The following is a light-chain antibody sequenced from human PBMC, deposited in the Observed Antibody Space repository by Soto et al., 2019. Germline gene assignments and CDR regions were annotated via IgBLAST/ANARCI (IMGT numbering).Light chain of an antibody. CDR3: SSYTSTSTLIV. J-gene: IGLJ1*01. Sequence: QSALTQPASVSGSPGQSITISCTGTSSDVGGYNYVSWYQQHPDKAPKLMIYDVSNRPSGVSNRFSGSKSGNTASLTISGLQAEDEADYYCSSYTSTSTLIVFGTGTKLTVL. V-gene: IGLV2-14*01. CDR1: SSDVGGYNY. CDR2: DVS.